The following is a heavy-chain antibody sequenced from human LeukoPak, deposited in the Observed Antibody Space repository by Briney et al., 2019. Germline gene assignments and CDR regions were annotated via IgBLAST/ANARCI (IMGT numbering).Heavy chain of an antibody. CDR2: IYYSGST. CDR1: GGSISSSCYY. CDR3: ARLGYCSSTSCHHAFDI. J-gene: IGHJ3*02. Sequence: KPSETLSLTCTVSGGSISSSCYYWGWIRQPPGKGLEWIGSIYYSGSTYYNPFLKSRVTISVDTSKNQFSLKLSSVTAADTAVYYCARLGYCSSTSCHHAFDIWGQGTMVTVSS. V-gene: IGHV4-39*01. D-gene: IGHD2-2*01.